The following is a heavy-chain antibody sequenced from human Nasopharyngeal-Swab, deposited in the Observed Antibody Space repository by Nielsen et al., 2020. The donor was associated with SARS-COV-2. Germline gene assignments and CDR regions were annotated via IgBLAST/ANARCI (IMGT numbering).Heavy chain of an antibody. CDR2: INHSGST. V-gene: IGHV4-34*01. CDR3: ARLDARTIIWGGMDV. Sequence: LEWIGEINHSGSTNYDPSLKSRVTISVDTSKNQFSLKLSSVTAADTAVYYCARLDARTIIWGGMDVWGQGTTVTVSS. D-gene: IGHD3-16*01. J-gene: IGHJ6*02.